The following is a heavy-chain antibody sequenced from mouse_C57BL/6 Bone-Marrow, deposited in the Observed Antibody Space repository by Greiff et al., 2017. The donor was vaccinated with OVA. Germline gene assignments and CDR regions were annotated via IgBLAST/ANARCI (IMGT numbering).Heavy chain of an antibody. CDR3: TRQDWLLLFDY. CDR1: GFTFSSYG. J-gene: IGHJ2*01. CDR2: ISSGGSYT. V-gene: IGHV5-6*01. D-gene: IGHD2-3*01. Sequence: DVQLQESGGDLVKPGGSLKLSCAASGFTFSSYGMSWVRQTPDKRLEWVATISSGGSYTYYPDSVKGRFTISRDNAKNTLYLQMSSLKSEDTAMDYYTRQDWLLLFDYWGQGTTLTVSS.